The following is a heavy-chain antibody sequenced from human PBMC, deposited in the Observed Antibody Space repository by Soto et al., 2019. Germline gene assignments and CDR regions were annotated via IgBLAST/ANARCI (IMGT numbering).Heavy chain of an antibody. J-gene: IGHJ5*02. CDR2: IYSGGST. V-gene: IGHV3-53*04. CDR3: ARGRAYCSGGSCWEGNWFDP. Sequence: GGSLRLSCAASGFTVSSNYMSWVRQAPGKGLEWVSVIYSGGSTYYADSVKGRFTISRHNSKNTLYLQMNSLRAEDTAVYYCARGRAYCSGGSCWEGNWFDPWGQGTLVTVSS. CDR1: GFTVSSNY. D-gene: IGHD2-15*01.